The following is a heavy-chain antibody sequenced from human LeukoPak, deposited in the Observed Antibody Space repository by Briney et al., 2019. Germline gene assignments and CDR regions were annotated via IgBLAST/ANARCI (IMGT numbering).Heavy chain of an antibody. Sequence: GGSLRLSCAASGFTVRTHSMSWVRQAPGKGLEWVSVIYGGGSTYYADSVNGRFTISRDSSKNTLFLQMNGLRAEDTALYYCASAREYCGGTECYEYFQHWGQGTLVTVSS. D-gene: IGHD2-21*01. CDR3: ASAREYCGGTECYEYFQH. CDR1: GFTVRTHS. V-gene: IGHV3-53*01. CDR2: IYGGGST. J-gene: IGHJ1*01.